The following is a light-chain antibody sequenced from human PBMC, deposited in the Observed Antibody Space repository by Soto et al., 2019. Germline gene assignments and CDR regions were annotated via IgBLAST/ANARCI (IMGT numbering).Light chain of an antibody. J-gene: IGLJ2*01. CDR2: DVS. CDR1: SSDVGGYNY. Sequence: QSVLTQPASVSGSPGQSITISCTGTSSDVGGYNYVSWYQQHPGKAPKLMIYDVSNRPSGVSNRFSGSKSGNTASLTISGLPAEAEADYYCSSYTSRSTLGVFGGGTKLTVL. CDR3: SSYTSRSTLGV. V-gene: IGLV2-14*01.